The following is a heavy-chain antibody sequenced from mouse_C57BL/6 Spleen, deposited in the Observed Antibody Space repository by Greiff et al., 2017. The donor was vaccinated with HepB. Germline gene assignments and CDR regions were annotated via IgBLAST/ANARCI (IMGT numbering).Heavy chain of an antibody. V-gene: IGHV1-69*01. CDR1: GYTFTSYW. CDR2: IDPSDSYT. J-gene: IGHJ3*01. CDR3: ARRGYGSNFAY. Sequence: QVQLKQPGAELVMPGASVKLSCKASGYTFTSYWMHWVKQRPGQGLEWIGEIDPSDSYTNYNQKFKGKSTLTVDKSSSTAYMQLSSLTSEDSAVYYCARRGYGSNFAYWGQGTLVTVSA. D-gene: IGHD1-1*01.